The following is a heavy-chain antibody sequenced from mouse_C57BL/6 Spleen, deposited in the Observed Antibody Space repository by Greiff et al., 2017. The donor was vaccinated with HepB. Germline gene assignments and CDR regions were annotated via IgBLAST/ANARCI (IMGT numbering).Heavy chain of an antibody. V-gene: IGHV1-50*01. Sequence: QQPGAELVKPGASVKLSCKASGYTFTSYWMQWVKQRPGQGLEWIGEIDPSDSYTNYNQKFKGKATLTVDTSSSTAYMQLSSLTSEDSAVYYCARWGNYSNYAMDYWGQGTSVTVSS. CDR1: GYTFTSYW. CDR2: IDPSDSYT. CDR3: ARWGNYSNYAMDY. J-gene: IGHJ4*01. D-gene: IGHD2-5*01.